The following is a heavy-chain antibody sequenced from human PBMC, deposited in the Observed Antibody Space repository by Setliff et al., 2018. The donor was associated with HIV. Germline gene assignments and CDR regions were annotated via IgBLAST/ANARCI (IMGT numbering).Heavy chain of an antibody. J-gene: IGHJ3*02. V-gene: IGHV1-46*01. CDR1: GYTFTSYY. D-gene: IGHD4-17*01. CDR2: INPSGGSA. CDR3: AKVFAYGIDGFDI. Sequence: GASVKVSCKASGYTFTSYYLHWVRQAPGQGLEWMGMINPSGGSASYAQKFQGRVTMSRDTSTSTVYMELSSLRDEDTAVYYCAKVFAYGIDGFDIWGQGTLVTVSS.